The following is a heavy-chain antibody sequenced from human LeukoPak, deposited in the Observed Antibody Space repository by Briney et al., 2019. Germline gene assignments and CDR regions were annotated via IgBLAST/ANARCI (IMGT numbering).Heavy chain of an antibody. CDR2: ISSSSSYI. CDR3: AREHGAMWFDP. CDR1: RFTFSNSW. Sequence: PGGSLRLSCAAPRFTFSNSWMIWVRQAPGKGLEWVSSISSSSSYIYYADSVKGRFTISRDNAKNSLYLQMNSLRAEDTAVYYCAREHGAMWFDPWGQGTLVTVSS. V-gene: IGHV3-21*01. J-gene: IGHJ5*02. D-gene: IGHD3-10*01.